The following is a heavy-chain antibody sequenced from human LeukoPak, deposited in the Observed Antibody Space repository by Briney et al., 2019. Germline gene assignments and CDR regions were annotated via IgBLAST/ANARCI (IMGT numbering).Heavy chain of an antibody. CDR2: IYTSGST. CDR1: GGSISSGSYY. V-gene: IGHV4-61*02. Sequence: PSETLSLTCTVSGGSISSGSYYWSWIRQPAGKGLEWIGRIYTSGSTNYNPSLKSRVTISVDTSKNQFSLKLSSVTAADTAVYYCARGINSNYYYYYYMDVWGKGTTVTVSS. D-gene: IGHD4-11*01. J-gene: IGHJ6*03. CDR3: ARGINSNYYYYYYMDV.